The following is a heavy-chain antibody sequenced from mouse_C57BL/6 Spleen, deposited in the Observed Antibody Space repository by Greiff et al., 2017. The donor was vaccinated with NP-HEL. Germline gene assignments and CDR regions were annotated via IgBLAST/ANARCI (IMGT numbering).Heavy chain of an antibody. CDR2: IDPENGDT. D-gene: IGHD1-1*01. Sequence: VQLKESGAELVRPGASVKLSCTASGFNIKDDYMHWVKQRPEQGLEWIGWIDPENGDTEYASKFQGKATITADTSSNTASLQLSSLTSEDPAVYYCTTPLYYYGSGGYFGVWRTGTTVTVSS. CDR3: TTPLYYYGSGGYFGV. CDR1: GFNIKDDY. V-gene: IGHV14-4*01. J-gene: IGHJ1*03.